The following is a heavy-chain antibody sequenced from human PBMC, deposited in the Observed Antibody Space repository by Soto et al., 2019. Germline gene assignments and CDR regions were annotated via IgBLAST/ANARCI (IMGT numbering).Heavy chain of an antibody. V-gene: IGHV3-72*01. CDR2: TRNKVNSYTT. J-gene: IGHJ4*02. Sequence: PGGSLRLSCAASGFSISDHYMDWVRQAPGKGLEWVGRTRNKVNSYTTEYAASVKGRFTISRDDSKNSLYLQMNSLKTEDTAVYYCVRYSYSSGWYLDYWGQGTLVTVSS. CDR3: VRYSYSSGWYLDY. D-gene: IGHD6-19*01. CDR1: GFSISDHY.